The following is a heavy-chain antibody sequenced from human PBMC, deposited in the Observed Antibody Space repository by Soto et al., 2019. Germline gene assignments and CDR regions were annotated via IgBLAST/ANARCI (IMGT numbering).Heavy chain of an antibody. Sequence: SETLSLTCAVYGGSFSGYYWSWIRQPPGKGLEWIGEINHSGSTNYNPSLKSRVTISVDTSKNQFSLKLSSVTAADTAVYYCASGGSSWYYWFDPWGQGTLVTVSS. D-gene: IGHD6-13*01. CDR3: ASGGSSWYYWFDP. CDR1: GGSFSGYY. V-gene: IGHV4-34*01. CDR2: INHSGST. J-gene: IGHJ5*02.